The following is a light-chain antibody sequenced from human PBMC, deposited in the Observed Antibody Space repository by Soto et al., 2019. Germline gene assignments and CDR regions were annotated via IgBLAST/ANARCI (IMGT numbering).Light chain of an antibody. J-gene: IGKJ1*01. V-gene: IGKV1-5*03. CDR3: QQYYISPGT. Sequence: DIQMTQSPSTLSESVGDRVTITCRASQSISYWLAWYQQKPGKAPKLLIYRASTLESGVPSRFSGSGSGTEFTLTISSLQPDDFAIYYCQQYYISPGTFGQGTKVEIK. CDR2: RAS. CDR1: QSISYW.